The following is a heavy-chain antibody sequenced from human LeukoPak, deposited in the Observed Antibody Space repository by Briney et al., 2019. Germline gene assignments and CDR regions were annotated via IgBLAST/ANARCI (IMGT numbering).Heavy chain of an antibody. V-gene: IGHV4-4*07. Sequence: MASETLSLTCTVSGYSISSGYYWGWIRQPAGKGLEWIGRIYTSGSTNYNPSLKSRVTMSEDTSKKQFSLKLSSVTAADTAVYYCARLSSSWYQDWYFDLWGRGTLVTVSS. J-gene: IGHJ2*01. D-gene: IGHD6-13*01. CDR3: ARLSSSWYQDWYFDL. CDR1: GYSISSGYY. CDR2: IYTSGST.